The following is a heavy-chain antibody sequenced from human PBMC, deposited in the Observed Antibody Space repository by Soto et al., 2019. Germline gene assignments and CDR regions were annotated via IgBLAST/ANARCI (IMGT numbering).Heavy chain of an antibody. CDR1: GFTFSSYD. D-gene: IGHD3-3*01. CDR3: ARGSNYDFWSGYLQHDFDY. J-gene: IGHJ4*02. CDR2: IGTAGDT. V-gene: IGHV3-13*01. Sequence: EVQLVESGGGLVQPGGSLRLSCAASGFTFSSYDMHWVRQATGKGLEWVSAIGTAGDTYYPGSVKGRFTISRENAKNSLYLQMNSLRAGDTAVYYCARGSNYDFWSGYLQHDFDYWGQGTLVTVSS.